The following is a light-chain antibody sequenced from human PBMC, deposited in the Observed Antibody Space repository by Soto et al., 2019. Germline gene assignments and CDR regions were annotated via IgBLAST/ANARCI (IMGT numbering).Light chain of an antibody. J-gene: IGLJ1*01. Sequence: QSVLTQPPSVSGAPGQRVAISCTGSSSNIGAEYDVHWYQQLPGTAPKRLIYGDSNRPSGVPDRFSGSKSGTSASLAITGLQPEDEADYHCQSYDSSLTTFVFGTGTKVTVL. CDR1: SSNIGAEYD. CDR2: GDS. CDR3: QSYDSSLTTFV. V-gene: IGLV1-40*01.